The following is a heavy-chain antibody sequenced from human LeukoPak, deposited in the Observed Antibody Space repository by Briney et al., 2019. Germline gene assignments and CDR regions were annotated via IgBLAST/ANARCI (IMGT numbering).Heavy chain of an antibody. Sequence: GGSLRLSCAASGFTFSSYAMHWVRQAPGKGLEWVAVISYDGSNKYYADSVKGRFTISRDNSKNTLYLQMNSLRSEDTAVYYCATVVPAAISLNWFDPWGQGTLVTVSS. CDR1: GFTFSSYA. J-gene: IGHJ5*02. CDR2: ISYDGSNK. CDR3: ATVVPAAISLNWFDP. D-gene: IGHD2-2*01. V-gene: IGHV3-30*04.